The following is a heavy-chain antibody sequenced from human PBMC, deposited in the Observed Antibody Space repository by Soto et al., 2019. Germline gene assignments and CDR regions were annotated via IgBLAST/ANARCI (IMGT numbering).Heavy chain of an antibody. D-gene: IGHD3-3*01. CDR1: GGSISSSSYY. Sequence: SETLSLTCTVSGGSISSSSYYWGWIRQPPGKGLEWIGSIYYSGSTYYNPSLKSRVTISVDTSKNQFSLKLSSVTAADTAVYYCARHDYDFWSGRHNWFDPWGQGTLVTVSS. V-gene: IGHV4-39*01. CDR3: ARHDYDFWSGRHNWFDP. J-gene: IGHJ5*02. CDR2: IYYSGST.